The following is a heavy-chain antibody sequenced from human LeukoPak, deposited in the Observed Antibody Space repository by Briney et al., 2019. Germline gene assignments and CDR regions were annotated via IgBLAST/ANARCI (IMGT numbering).Heavy chain of an antibody. D-gene: IGHD3-10*01. Sequence: TLCLTCTVSGGSISSGDCYWSWIRQPPGKGLEWIGYIYYSGSTYYNPSLKSRVTISVDTSKNQFSLKLSSVTAGDTAVYYCARGPGSGSYYKVGFDYWGQRTVVADSS. CDR2: IYYSGST. J-gene: IGHJ4*02. V-gene: IGHV4-30-4*08. CDR3: ARGPGSGSYYKVGFDY. CDR1: GGSISSGDCY.